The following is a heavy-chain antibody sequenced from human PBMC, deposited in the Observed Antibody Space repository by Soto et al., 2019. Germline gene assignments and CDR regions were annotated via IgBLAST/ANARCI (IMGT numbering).Heavy chain of an antibody. CDR2: ISSSGGSA. J-gene: IGHJ4*02. V-gene: IGHV3-23*01. CDR1: GFTFSNYA. CDR3: ASSYYFGSDPPL. Sequence: EVQLLESGGGLAQPGGSLRLSCAASGFTFSNYAMSWVRQAPGKGLQWVSSISSSGGSAYFADSVKGRFAVSRDNSKNTLYLEMNSLRSEDTAMYYCASSYYFGSDPPLWGQGTLVTVSS. D-gene: IGHD3-22*01.